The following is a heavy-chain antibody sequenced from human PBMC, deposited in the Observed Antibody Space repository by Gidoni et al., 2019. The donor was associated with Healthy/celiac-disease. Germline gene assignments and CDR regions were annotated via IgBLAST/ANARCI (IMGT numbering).Heavy chain of an antibody. D-gene: IGHD1-26*01. J-gene: IGHJ5*02. CDR2: IYTSGST. Sequence: QVQLQESGPGLVKPSQTLSLTCPVSGGPISSGSYYWSWIRQPAGKGLEWIGRIYTSGSTNYNPSLKSRVTISVDTSKNQFSLKLSSVTAADTAVYYCARESIVGATNSESNWFDPWGQGTLVTVSS. CDR1: GGPISSGSYY. V-gene: IGHV4-61*02. CDR3: ARESIVGATNSESNWFDP.